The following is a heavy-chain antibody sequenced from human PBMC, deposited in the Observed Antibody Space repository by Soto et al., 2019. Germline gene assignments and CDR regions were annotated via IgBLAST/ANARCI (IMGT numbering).Heavy chain of an antibody. D-gene: IGHD3-3*01. J-gene: IGHJ4*02. Sequence: GGSLRLSCAASGFTFSSYGMHWVRQAPGKGLEWVAVISYDGSNKYYADSVKGRFTISRDNSKNTLYLQMNSLRAEDTAVYYCAKEELTKGRFLEWSTYYFDYWGQGTLVTVSS. V-gene: IGHV3-30*18. CDR2: ISYDGSNK. CDR1: GFTFSSYG. CDR3: AKEELTKGRFLEWSTYYFDY.